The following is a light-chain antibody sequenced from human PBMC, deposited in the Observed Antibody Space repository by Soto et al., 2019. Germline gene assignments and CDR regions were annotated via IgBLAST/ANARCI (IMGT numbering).Light chain of an antibody. CDR2: GAS. CDR3: QQYGTSPLT. Sequence: EIVLTQSPGTLSLSPGERATLSCRASQSVSSSYLAWYQQKPGRAPRLLIYGASTRATGIPDRFSGSGSGTDFTLTISRLEPEDFAVYYCQQYGTSPLTFGPGTKVDI. CDR1: QSVSSSY. J-gene: IGKJ3*01. V-gene: IGKV3-20*01.